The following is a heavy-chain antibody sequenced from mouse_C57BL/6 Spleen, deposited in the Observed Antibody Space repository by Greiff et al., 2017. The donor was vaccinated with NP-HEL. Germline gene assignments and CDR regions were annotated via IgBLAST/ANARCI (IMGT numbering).Heavy chain of an antibody. CDR2: ISDGGSYT. CDR1: GFTFSSYA. V-gene: IGHV5-4*03. D-gene: IGHD2-3*01. J-gene: IGHJ1*03. CDR3: ARVWDGYYGYFDV. Sequence: EVKLMESGGGLVKPGGSLKLSCAASGFTFSSYAMSWVRQTPEKRLEWVATISDGGSYTYYPDNVKGRFTISRDNAKNNLYLQMSHLKSEDTAMYYCARVWDGYYGYFDVWGTGTTVTVSS.